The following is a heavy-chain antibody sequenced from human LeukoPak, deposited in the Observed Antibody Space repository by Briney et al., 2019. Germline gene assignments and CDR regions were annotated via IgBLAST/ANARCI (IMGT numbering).Heavy chain of an antibody. CDR2: IYYSGST. CDR1: GGSISSSSYY. Sequence: SETLSLTCTVSGGSISSSSYYWGWIRQPPGKGLEWIGSIYYSGSTYYNPSLKSRVTISVDTSKNQLSLKLSSVTAADTAVYYCAREDYGGNSGDYWGQGTLVTVSS. V-gene: IGHV4-39*07. J-gene: IGHJ4*02. CDR3: AREDYGGNSGDY. D-gene: IGHD4-23*01.